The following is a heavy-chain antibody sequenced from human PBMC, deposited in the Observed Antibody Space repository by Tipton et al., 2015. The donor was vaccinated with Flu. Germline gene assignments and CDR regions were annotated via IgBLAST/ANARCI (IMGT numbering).Heavy chain of an antibody. J-gene: IGHJ4*02. V-gene: IGHV5-51*01. D-gene: IGHD7-27*01. Sequence: QLVQSGAEVKKPGESLKISCKGSGYSFTSYWIGWVRQLPGKGLEWVGIIYPGDSDARYSPSFQGQVTISADRSISTAYLQWSSPGAWDTAIYYCARLNSWGIFDYWGQGTLVTVSS. CDR3: ARLNSWGIFDY. CDR1: GYSFTSYW. CDR2: IYPGDSDA.